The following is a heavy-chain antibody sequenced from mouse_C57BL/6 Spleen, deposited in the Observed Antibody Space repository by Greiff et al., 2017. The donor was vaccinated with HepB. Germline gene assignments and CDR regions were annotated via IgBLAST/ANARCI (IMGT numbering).Heavy chain of an antibody. J-gene: IGHJ2*01. Sequence: QVQLKQSGAELARPGASVKLSCKASGYTFTSYGISWVKQRPGQGLEWIGEIYPRSGNTYYNEKFKGKATLTADKSSSTAYMELRSLTSEDSAVYFCARDYGSSYFDYWGQGTTLTVSS. CDR2: IYPRSGNT. D-gene: IGHD1-1*01. CDR1: GYTFTSYG. CDR3: ARDYGSSYFDY. V-gene: IGHV1-81*01.